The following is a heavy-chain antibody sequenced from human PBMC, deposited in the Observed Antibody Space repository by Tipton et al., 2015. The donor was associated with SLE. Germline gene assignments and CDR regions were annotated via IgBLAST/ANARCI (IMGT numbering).Heavy chain of an antibody. CDR3: ARDTYSSPDI. Sequence: SLRLSCAASGFTFSSYEMNWVRQAPGKGLEWVSYISSSGSTIYYADSVKGRFTISRDNAKNTLYLQMNSLRAEDTAVYYCARDTYSSPDIWGQGTMVTVSS. V-gene: IGHV3-48*03. CDR1: GFTFSSYE. CDR2: ISSSGSTI. D-gene: IGHD6-13*01. J-gene: IGHJ3*02.